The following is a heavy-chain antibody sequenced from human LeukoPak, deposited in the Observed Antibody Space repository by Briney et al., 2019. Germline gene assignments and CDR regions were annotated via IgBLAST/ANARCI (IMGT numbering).Heavy chain of an antibody. CDR3: ASSYGSGFDGF. CDR2: IWYDGSNK. D-gene: IGHD3-10*01. J-gene: IGHJ4*02. V-gene: IGHV3-33*01. Sequence: AVIWYDGSNKYYADSVKGRFTISRDNSKNTLYLQMNSLRAEDTAVYYCASSYGSGFDGFWGQGTLVTVSS.